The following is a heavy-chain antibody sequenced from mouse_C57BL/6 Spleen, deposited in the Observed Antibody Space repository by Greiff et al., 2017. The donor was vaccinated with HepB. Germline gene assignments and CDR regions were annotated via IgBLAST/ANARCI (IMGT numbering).Heavy chain of an antibody. CDR3: SRPHYYGSSYCYFDV. J-gene: IGHJ1*03. V-gene: IGHV5-16*01. CDR2: INYDGSST. CDR1: GFTFSDYY. Sequence: DVHLVESEGGLVQPGSSMKLSCTASGFTFSDYYMAWVRQVPEKGLEWVANINYDGSSTYYLDSLKSRFSISRDNAKNILYLQMSSLKSEDTATYYCSRPHYYGSSYCYFDVWGTGTTVTVSS. D-gene: IGHD1-1*01.